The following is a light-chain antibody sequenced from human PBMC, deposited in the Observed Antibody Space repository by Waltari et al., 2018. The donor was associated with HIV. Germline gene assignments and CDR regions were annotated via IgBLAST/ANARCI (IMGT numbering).Light chain of an antibody. CDR2: VT. Sequence: QSALTQPRSVSGSPGQSVTISCTGTSSDVGGYNYVSWYQHHPGKAPKFMIYVTKRPSGVPDRFSGSKSGNTASLTISGLQAEDEADYYCCSYAGRYTYVFGTGTKVTVL. V-gene: IGLV2-11*01. CDR1: SSDVGGYNY. CDR3: CSYAGRYTYV. J-gene: IGLJ1*01.